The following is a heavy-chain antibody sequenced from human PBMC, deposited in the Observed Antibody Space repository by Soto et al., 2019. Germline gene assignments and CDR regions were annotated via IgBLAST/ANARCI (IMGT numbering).Heavy chain of an antibody. CDR2: ISAYNGNI. J-gene: IGHJ5*02. V-gene: IGHV1-18*04. Sequence: ASVKVSCKASGYSFTTNGITWVRQAPGQGLEWMGWISAYNGNIKYAQEFQGRVSMTTDTSTSTAYMELRSLSSDDTAVYFCAKDPITAAGYNWFDPWGQGTLVTVSS. D-gene: IGHD6-13*01. CDR3: AKDPITAAGYNWFDP. CDR1: GYSFTTNG.